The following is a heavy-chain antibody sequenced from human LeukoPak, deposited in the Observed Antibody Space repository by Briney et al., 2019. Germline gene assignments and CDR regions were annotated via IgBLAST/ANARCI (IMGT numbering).Heavy chain of an antibody. J-gene: IGHJ6*02. CDR3: ARDTGKGIADYYGMDV. CDR1: GFTFSDYY. Sequence: PGGSLRLSCAASGFTFSDYYMSWIRQAPGKGLEWVSYISSSGSTIYYADSVKGRFTISRDNAKNSLYLQMNSLRAEDTAVYYCARDTGKGIADYYGMDVWGQGTTVTVSS. V-gene: IGHV3-11*01. D-gene: IGHD6-13*01. CDR2: ISSSGSTI.